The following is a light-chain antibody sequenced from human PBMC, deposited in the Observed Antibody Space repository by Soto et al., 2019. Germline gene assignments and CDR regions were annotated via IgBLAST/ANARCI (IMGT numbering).Light chain of an antibody. CDR2: GNN. V-gene: IGLV1-40*01. CDR1: RSNIGAGYA. J-gene: IGLJ1*01. Sequence: QSVLTQPPSVSGAPGQRVIISCTGSRSNIGAGYAVHWYRRLPGTAPKLLISGNNNRPSGVPDRFSGSKSGTSASLAIAGLQAEDEADYFCQSYDRSLSGSFFGTGTKLTVL. CDR3: QSYDRSLSGSF.